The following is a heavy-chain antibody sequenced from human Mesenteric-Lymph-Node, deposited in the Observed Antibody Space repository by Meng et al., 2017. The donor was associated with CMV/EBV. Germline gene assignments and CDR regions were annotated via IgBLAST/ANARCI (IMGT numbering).Heavy chain of an antibody. CDR2: IYYSGRT. CDR1: GGSISTYY. D-gene: IGHD3-10*01. J-gene: IGHJ6*02. V-gene: IGHV4-59*01. CDR3: ARERSPYYGMDV. Sequence: SETLSLTCTVSGGSISTYYWNWVRQPPGRGLEWLGYIYYSGRTDYNPSLKSRITISVDTSKNHFSLRLTSVTAADTAVYFCARERSPYYGMDVWGQGTTVTVSS.